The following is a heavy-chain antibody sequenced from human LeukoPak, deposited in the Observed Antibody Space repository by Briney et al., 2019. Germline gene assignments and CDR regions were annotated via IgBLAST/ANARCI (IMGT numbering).Heavy chain of an antibody. CDR1: GFTFDDYA. V-gene: IGHV3-9*01. Sequence: GRSLRLSCAASGFTFDDYAMHWVRQAPGKGLEWVSGISWNSGSIGYADSVKGRFTISRDNAKNSLYLQMNSLRAEDTALYYCAKDLFPRLYYYGSGSYGVDVWGQGTTVTVSS. J-gene: IGHJ6*02. CDR3: AKDLFPRLYYYGSGSYGVDV. D-gene: IGHD3-10*01. CDR2: ISWNSGSI.